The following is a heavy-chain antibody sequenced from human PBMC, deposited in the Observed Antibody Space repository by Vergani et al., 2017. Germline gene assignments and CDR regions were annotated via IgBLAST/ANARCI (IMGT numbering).Heavy chain of an antibody. CDR3: ARLSGIVNDIFSGTEYFLDF. D-gene: IGHD3-9*01. CDR1: GFSIDNGYY. Sequence: QVQLQESGPGLVKPSETLSLTCAVSGFSIDNGYYWDWIRQPPGKGLEWIGSIYRTGRTHFNPSLKSRVTISVDTASNHFSLRLNSLTAADTAGDYCARLSGIVNDIFSGTEYFLDFWGQGTRVTVSS. V-gene: IGHV4-38-2*01. J-gene: IGHJ4*02. CDR2: IYRTGRT.